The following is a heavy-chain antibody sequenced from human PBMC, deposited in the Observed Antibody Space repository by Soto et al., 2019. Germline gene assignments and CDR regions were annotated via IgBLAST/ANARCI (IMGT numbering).Heavy chain of an antibody. J-gene: IGHJ4*02. CDR2: FDPEDGET. V-gene: IGHV1-24*01. Sequence: GASVKVSCKVSGYTLTELSMHWVRQAPGKGLEWMGGFDPEDGETIYAQKFQGRVTMTEDTSTDTAYMELSSLRSEDTAVYYCATDPFAYYYDSSGYYLDYWGQGTLVTVSS. CDR1: GYTLTELS. CDR3: ATDPFAYYYDSSGYYLDY. D-gene: IGHD3-22*01.